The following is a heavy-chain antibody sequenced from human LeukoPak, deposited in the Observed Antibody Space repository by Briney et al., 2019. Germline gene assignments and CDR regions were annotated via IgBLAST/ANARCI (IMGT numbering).Heavy chain of an antibody. CDR1: GGSIRSSSYY. CDR2: IFYTENT. Sequence: SETLSLTCTVSGGSIRSSSYYWGWIRQPPGKGLEWIGSIFYTENTYYKPSLESRVTISVDTSKNLFSLKLNSVTAADTAIYYCARQGDAATGGFDSWGQGTLVTVSS. D-gene: IGHD5-18*01. V-gene: IGHV4-39*01. CDR3: ARQGDAATGGFDS. J-gene: IGHJ4*02.